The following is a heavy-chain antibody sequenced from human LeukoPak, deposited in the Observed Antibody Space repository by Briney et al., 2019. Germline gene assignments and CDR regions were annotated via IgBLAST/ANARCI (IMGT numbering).Heavy chain of an antibody. CDR2: ISFDGSDK. Sequence: PGGSLRLSCVASGFNFNSYQMHWVRQAPGKGLEWVGLISFDGSDKFYADSVEGRFTISRDNSKNTLYLQMNTLSAEDTAVCYCARVLGFGSPPAYWGQGTQVFVSS. J-gene: IGHJ4*02. CDR1: GFNFNSYQ. CDR3: ARVLGFGSPPAY. D-gene: IGHD3-10*01. V-gene: IGHV3-30*04.